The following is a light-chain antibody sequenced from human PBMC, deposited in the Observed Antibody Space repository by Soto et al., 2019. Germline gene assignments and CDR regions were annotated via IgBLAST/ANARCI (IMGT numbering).Light chain of an antibody. CDR3: QQRTNWPPLT. V-gene: IGKV3-11*01. CDR2: DTS. Sequence: EIVLTQSPATLSLSPGERATLSCRASQSVSRYLAWYQQKAGQAPRLLIYDTSNRATGIPARFSGSGSGTDFTLTISSLEPEDFAVYYCQQRTNWPPLTFGGGTKVEI. J-gene: IGKJ4*01. CDR1: QSVSRY.